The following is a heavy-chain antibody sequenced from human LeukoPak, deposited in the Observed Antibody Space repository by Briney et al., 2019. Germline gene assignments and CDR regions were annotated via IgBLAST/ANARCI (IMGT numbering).Heavy chain of an antibody. V-gene: IGHV4-61*02. J-gene: IGHJ6*03. CDR2: IYTSGST. CDR1: GGSISSGSYY. D-gene: IGHD3-10*01. Sequence: SETLSLTCTVSGGSISSGSYYWCWIRQPAGKGLEWIGRIYTSGSTNYNPSLKSRVTISVDTSKNQFSLKLSSVTAADTAVYYCARELEEESRSPSFGYYYYYYMDVWGKGTTVTISS. CDR3: ARELEEESRSPSFGYYYYYYMDV.